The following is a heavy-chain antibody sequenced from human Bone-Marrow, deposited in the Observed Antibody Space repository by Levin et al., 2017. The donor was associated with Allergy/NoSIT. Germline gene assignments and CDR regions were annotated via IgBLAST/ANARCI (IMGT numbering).Heavy chain of an antibody. V-gene: IGHV3-66*04. CDR1: GFTVSRNY. CDR3: ARLDFNYGSYY. CDR2: IYSGGGT. Sequence: TGESLKISCAASGFTVSRNYMSWVRQAPGKGLEWVSIIYSGGGTFYADSVKARFTISRDNSKNTVYLQMNSLRAEDTAVYYCARLDFNYGSYYWGQGTLVTVSS. D-gene: IGHD3-10*01. J-gene: IGHJ4*02.